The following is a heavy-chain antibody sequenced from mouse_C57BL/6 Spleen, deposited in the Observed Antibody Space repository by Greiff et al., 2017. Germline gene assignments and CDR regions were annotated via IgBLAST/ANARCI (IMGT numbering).Heavy chain of an antibody. V-gene: IGHV1-81*01. CDR2: IYPRSGNT. D-gene: IGHD1-1*01. CDR1: GYTFTSYC. CDR3: ARTDYYGSSPYAMDY. Sequence: QVHVKQSGAELARPGASVKLSCKASGYTFTSYCISWVKQRPGQGLEWIGEIYPRSGNTYYNEKFKGKATLTVDTSSSTAYMELRSLPSEDSAVXFCARTDYYGSSPYAMDYWGQGTTVTVSS. J-gene: IGHJ4*01.